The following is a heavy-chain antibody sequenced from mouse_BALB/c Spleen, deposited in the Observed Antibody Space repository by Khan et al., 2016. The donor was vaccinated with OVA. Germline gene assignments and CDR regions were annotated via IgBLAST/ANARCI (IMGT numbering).Heavy chain of an antibody. J-gene: IGHJ3*01. V-gene: IGHV1-69*02. CDR3: VRDGAYHRNDGWFAY. D-gene: IGHD2-14*01. CDR1: GYTFTNYW. Sequence: QVQLQQSGIELVRPGASVKLSCKASGYTFTNYWINWVKQRPGQGLEWIGNIYPSDSYTNYNQRFKDKATLTTDKSSTTAYLQLSSLTSDDSAVYNCVRDGAYHRNDGWFAYWGQGTLVTVSA. CDR2: IYPSDSYT.